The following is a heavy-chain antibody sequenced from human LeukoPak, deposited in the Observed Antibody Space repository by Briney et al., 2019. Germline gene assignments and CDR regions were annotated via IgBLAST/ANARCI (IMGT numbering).Heavy chain of an antibody. J-gene: IGHJ6*03. CDR3: ARALTTGAPLWDYYMDV. CDR1: GGSISSSSYY. D-gene: IGHD4-17*01. Sequence: SETLSLTCTVSGGSISSSSYYWGWIRQPPGKGLEWIGSIYYSGSTYYNPSLKSRVTISVDTSKNQFSLKLSSVTAADTAVYYCARALTTGAPLWDYYMDVWGKGTTVTVSS. V-gene: IGHV4-39*07. CDR2: IYYSGST.